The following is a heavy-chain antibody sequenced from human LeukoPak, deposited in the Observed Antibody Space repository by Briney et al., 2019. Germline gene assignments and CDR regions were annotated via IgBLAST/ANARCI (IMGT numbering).Heavy chain of an antibody. CDR3: ARYVAGTDD. Sequence: SETLSLTCTVSGGSISGSTFYWGWIRQPPGKGLEWIGSFYYSGSTQYNPSLESRVTITVDTSKNQFSLKLRSVSAADTAVYFCARYVAGTDDWGQGTLVTVSS. CDR2: FYYSGST. V-gene: IGHV4-39*01. CDR1: GGSISGSTFY. J-gene: IGHJ4*02. D-gene: IGHD1-1*01.